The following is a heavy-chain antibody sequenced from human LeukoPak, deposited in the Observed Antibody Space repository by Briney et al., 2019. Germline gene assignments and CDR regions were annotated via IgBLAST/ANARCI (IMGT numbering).Heavy chain of an antibody. CDR2: ISYDGSNK. Sequence: GRSLRLSCAATGFTFRTHFMHWVRQAPGKGPEWVAVISYDGSNKYYADSVKGRLTISRDNSKNTLYLQMNSLRVEDTAVYYCAREYYDSSGSKRSAFDIWGDGTMVTVSS. CDR1: GFTFRTHF. D-gene: IGHD3-22*01. CDR3: AREYYDSSGSKRSAFDI. V-gene: IGHV3-30-3*01. J-gene: IGHJ3*02.